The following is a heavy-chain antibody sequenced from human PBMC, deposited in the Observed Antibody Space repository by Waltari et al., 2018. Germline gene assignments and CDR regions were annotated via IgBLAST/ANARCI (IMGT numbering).Heavy chain of an antibody. D-gene: IGHD3-10*01. CDR3: ARGRLEIATMVGVDY. Sequence: QVQLQESGPGLVKPSETLSLTCTVSGGSISSYYWSWIRQPPGKGLEWIGYIYYSGSTNYNPSLKSRVTISVDTSKNQFSLKLSSVTAADTAVYYCARGRLEIATMVGVDYWGQGTLVTVSS. V-gene: IGHV4-59*01. CDR2: IYYSGST. CDR1: GGSISSYY. J-gene: IGHJ4*02.